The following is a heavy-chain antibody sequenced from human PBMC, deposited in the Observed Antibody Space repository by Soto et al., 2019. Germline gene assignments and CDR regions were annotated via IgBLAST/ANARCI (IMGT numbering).Heavy chain of an antibody. D-gene: IGHD3-22*01. CDR2: FDPEDGET. V-gene: IGHV1-24*01. CDR3: ATVQATYYDSSGYAY. CDR1: GYTLTELA. J-gene: IGHJ4*02. Sequence: ASVKVSCKVSGYTLTELAMHWVRQAPGKGLEWMGGFDPEDGETIYAQKFQGRVTMTEDTSTDTAYMELSSLRSEDTAVYYCATVQATYYDSSGYAYWGQGTLVTVSS.